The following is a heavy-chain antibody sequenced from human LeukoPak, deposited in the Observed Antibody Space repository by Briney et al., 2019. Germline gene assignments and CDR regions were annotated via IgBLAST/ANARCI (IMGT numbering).Heavy chain of an antibody. V-gene: IGHV3-11*06. J-gene: IGHJ5*02. D-gene: IGHD6-13*01. CDR1: GFTFSDYY. Sequence: GGSLRLSCAASGFTFSDYYMSWIRQAPGKGLEWVSYISSSSSYIYYADSVKGRFTISRDNAKNSLYLQMNSLRAEDTAVYYCAREGYSSSWYFQWFDPWGQGTLVTVSS. CDR2: ISSSSSYI. CDR3: AREGYSSSWYFQWFDP.